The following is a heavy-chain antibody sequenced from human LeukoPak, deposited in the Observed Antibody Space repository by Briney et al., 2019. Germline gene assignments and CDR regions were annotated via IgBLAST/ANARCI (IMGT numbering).Heavy chain of an antibody. CDR2: INPNSGGT. CDR1: GYTFTGYY. D-gene: IGHD5-24*01. J-gene: IGHJ3*02. V-gene: IGHV1-2*02. CDR3: ARGLQETLAWLKALSAFDI. Sequence: ASVKVSCKASGYTFTGYYMHWVRQAPGQGLEWMGWINPNSGGTNYAQKFQGRVTMTRDTSISTAYMELSRLRSDDTAVYYCARGLQETLAWLKALSAFDIWGQGTMVTISS.